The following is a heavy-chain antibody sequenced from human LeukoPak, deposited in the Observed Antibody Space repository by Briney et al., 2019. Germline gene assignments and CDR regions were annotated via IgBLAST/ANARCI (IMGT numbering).Heavy chain of an antibody. CDR2: IRYDGSNK. CDR1: GFTFSSYG. J-gene: IGHJ4*02. D-gene: IGHD2-15*01. CDR3: AREGSCSGGSCLGDY. Sequence: GGSLRLSCAASGFTFSSYGMHWVRQAPGKGLEWVAFIRYDGSNKYYADSVKGRFTISRDNSKNTLYLQMNSLRAEDTAVYYCAREGSCSGGSCLGDYWGQGTLVTVSS. V-gene: IGHV3-30*02.